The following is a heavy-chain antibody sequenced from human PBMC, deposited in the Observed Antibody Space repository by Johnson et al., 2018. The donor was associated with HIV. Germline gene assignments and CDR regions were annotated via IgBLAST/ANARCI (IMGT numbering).Heavy chain of an antibody. CDR3: ARGGYGEVLDI. D-gene: IGHD4-17*01. V-gene: IGHV3-30*03. J-gene: IGHJ3*02. CDR2: ISYDGSNK. Sequence: QMQLVESGGGVVQPGRSLRLSCAASGFTFSSYGIHWVRQVPGKGLEWVAVISYDGSNKYYAGSVKGRFTISRDNSKNTLYLQMNSLRAEDTAVYYCARGGYGEVLDIWGQGTMVTVSS. CDR1: GFTFSSYG.